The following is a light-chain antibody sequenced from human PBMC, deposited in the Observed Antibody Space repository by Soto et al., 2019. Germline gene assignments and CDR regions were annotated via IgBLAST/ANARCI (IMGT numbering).Light chain of an antibody. CDR3: ATWDDSLNGYV. CDR1: SSDVGGYNY. V-gene: IGLV2-14*01. CDR2: EVD. Sequence: QSALTQPASVSGSLGQSITISCTGTSSDVGGYNYVSWYQQHPGKVPKLIIYEVDNRPSGVPDRFSGSTSGTSASLAISGLRSEDESDYYCATWDDSLNGYVFGTGTKVTVL. J-gene: IGLJ1*01.